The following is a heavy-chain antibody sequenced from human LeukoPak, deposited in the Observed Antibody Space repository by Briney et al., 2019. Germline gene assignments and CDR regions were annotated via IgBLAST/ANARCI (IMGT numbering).Heavy chain of an antibody. CDR2: IYYVGGT. D-gene: IGHD3-10*01. V-gene: IGHV4-59*13. CDR1: GGSFSSTS. CDR3: ARGPITMVRGVITGGSRGFDY. J-gene: IGHJ4*02. Sequence: PRGTLSLSCAAPGGSFSSTSGSWFRQPPGKGLGWIGFIYYVGGTTYTPSLKGRFAISLDTPKNKFSLSLSSVTAAATAGYYCARGPITMVRGVITGGSRGFDYWGQGTLVTVSS.